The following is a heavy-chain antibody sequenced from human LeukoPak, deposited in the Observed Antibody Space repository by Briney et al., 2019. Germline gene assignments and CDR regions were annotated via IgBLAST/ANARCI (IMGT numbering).Heavy chain of an antibody. CDR1: GFTFSSYA. V-gene: IGHV3-23*01. Sequence: PGGSLRLSCAASGFTFSSYAMSWVRQAPGKGLEWVSAISGSGGSTYCADSVKGRFTISRDNSKNTLYLQMNSLRAEDTAVYYCAKVYSSSWYYRHWGQGTLVTVSS. CDR3: AKVYSSSWYYRH. D-gene: IGHD6-13*01. CDR2: ISGSGGST. J-gene: IGHJ1*01.